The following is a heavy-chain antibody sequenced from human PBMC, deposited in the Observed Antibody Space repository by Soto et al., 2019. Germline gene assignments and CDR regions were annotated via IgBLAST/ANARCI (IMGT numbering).Heavy chain of an antibody. CDR1: GGSISSYY. D-gene: IGHD3-9*01. V-gene: IGHV4-59*01. CDR3: ARTYTYYDILTGSRPFFFDY. CDR2: IYYSGST. Sequence: SETLSLTCTVSGGSISSYYWSWIRQPPGKGLEWIGYIYYSGSTNYNPSLKSRVTISVDTSKNQFSLKLSSVTAADTAVYYCARTYTYYDILTGSRPFFFDYWGQGTLVTVSS. J-gene: IGHJ4*02.